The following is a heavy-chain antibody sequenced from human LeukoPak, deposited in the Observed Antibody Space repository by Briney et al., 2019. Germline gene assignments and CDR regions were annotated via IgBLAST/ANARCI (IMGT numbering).Heavy chain of an antibody. CDR2: INPNSGGT. V-gene: IGHV1-2*02. Sequence: GASVKVSCKASGYTFTGYYMHWVRQAPGQGLEWMGWINPNSGGTNYAQKFQGRVTMTRDTSISTAYMELSRLRSDDTAVYYCARIGEYSSSLEYFDYWGQGTLVTVSS. CDR1: GYTFTGYY. CDR3: ARIGEYSSSLEYFDY. J-gene: IGHJ4*02. D-gene: IGHD6-6*01.